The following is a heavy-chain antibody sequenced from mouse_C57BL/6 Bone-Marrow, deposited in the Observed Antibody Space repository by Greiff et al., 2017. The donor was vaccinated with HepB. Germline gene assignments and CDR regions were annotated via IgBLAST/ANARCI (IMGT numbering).Heavy chain of an antibody. CDR1: GYTFTSYG. V-gene: IGHV1-81*01. CDR3: ARSTITTVWYFDV. D-gene: IGHD1-1*01. CDR2: IYPRSGNT. Sequence: QVQLKESGAELARPGASVKLSCKASGYTFTSYGISWVKQRTGQGLEWIGEIYPRSGNTYYTEKFKGKATLTADKSSSTAYMELRSLTSEDSAVYFCARSTITTVWYFDVWGTGTTVTVSS. J-gene: IGHJ1*03.